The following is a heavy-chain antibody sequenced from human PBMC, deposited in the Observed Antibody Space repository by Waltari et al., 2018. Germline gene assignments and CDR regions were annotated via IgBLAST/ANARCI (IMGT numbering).Heavy chain of an antibody. CDR2: INHTGST. Sequence: QVQLQQWGAGLLKPSETLSLTCAVYGGSFSGYFWNWIRQPPGKGLEWIGEINHTGSTNYNPSLNSRVTMSVDTSKNQFSLKLSSVTAAYTAVYYCARVGGYQSGSPRFDNWGQGTLVTVSS. V-gene: IGHV4-34*01. D-gene: IGHD3-10*01. CDR1: GGSFSGYF. J-gene: IGHJ4*02. CDR3: ARVGGYQSGSPRFDN.